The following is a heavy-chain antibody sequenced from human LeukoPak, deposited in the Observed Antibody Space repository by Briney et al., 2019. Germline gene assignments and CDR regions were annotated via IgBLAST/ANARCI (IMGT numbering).Heavy chain of an antibody. J-gene: IGHJ4*02. D-gene: IGHD5-24*01. CDR1: GFTFSSSA. CDR2: ISGSGSGGST. V-gene: IGHV3-23*01. Sequence: TGGSLRLSCAASGFTFSSSAMSWVRQAPGKGLEWVSSISGSGSGGSTYYADSVKGRLTISRDNSKNTLYLQMNSLIAEDTAVYYCAKSGYNRFDYWGQGTRVTVSS. CDR3: AKSGYNRFDY.